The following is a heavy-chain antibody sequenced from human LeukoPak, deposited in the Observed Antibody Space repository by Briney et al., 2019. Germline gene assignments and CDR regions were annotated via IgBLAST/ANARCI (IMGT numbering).Heavy chain of an antibody. CDR2: ISGSGGST. D-gene: IGHD1-26*01. CDR3: AKKGTDLGVGATGYYYYYMDV. CDR1: GFTFNSHD. V-gene: IGHV3-23*01. J-gene: IGHJ6*03. Sequence: PGGSLRLSCAASGFTFNSHDMSWVRQAPGKGLEWVSAISGSGGSTYYADTVKGRFTISRDNSKNTLYLQMNSLRAEDTAEYYCAKKGTDLGVGATGYYYYYMDVWGKGTTVTVSS.